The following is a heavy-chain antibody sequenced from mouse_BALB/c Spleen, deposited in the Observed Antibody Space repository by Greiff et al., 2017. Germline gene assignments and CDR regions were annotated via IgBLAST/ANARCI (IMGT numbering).Heavy chain of an antibody. CDR2: IDPENGDT. CDR3: IGRGNTEAMDY. CDR1: GFNIKDYY. V-gene: IGHV14-4*02. D-gene: IGHD2-1*01. Sequence: EVKLVESGAELVRSGASVKLSCTASGFNIKDYYMHWVKQRPEQGLEWIGWIDPENGDTEYAPKFQGKATMTADTSSNTAYLQLSSLTSEDTTVYYCIGRGNTEAMDYWGEGNSETASS. J-gene: IGHJ4*01.